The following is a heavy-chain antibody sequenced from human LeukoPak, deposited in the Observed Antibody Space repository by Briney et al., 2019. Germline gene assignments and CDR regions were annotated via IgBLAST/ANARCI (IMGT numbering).Heavy chain of an antibody. J-gene: IGHJ3*02. CDR3: ARDPTTSQGSDAFDI. Sequence: PGGSLRLSCAASGFSFSNYWMGWVRQAPGKGLEWVANIKPDGTEKYYVDSVKGRFIISRDNAKNSLNLHMGSLRAEDTAVYYCARDPTTSQGSDAFDIWGQGTRVTVSS. CDR2: IKPDGTEK. V-gene: IGHV3-7*01. D-gene: IGHD1-1*01. CDR1: GFSFSNYW.